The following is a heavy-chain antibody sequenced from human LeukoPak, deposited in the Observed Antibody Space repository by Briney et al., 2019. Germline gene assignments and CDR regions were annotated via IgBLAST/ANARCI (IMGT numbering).Heavy chain of an antibody. Sequence: GGSLRLSCAASGFTFSSYSMNWVRQAPGKGLEWVSSISSSSSYIYYADSVKGRFTISRDNAKNSLYLQMNSLRAEDTAVYYCARGRTTVTTWDYFDYWGQGTLVTVSS. D-gene: IGHD4-17*01. V-gene: IGHV3-21*01. CDR3: ARGRTTVTTWDYFDY. CDR2: ISSSSSYI. J-gene: IGHJ4*02. CDR1: GFTFSSYS.